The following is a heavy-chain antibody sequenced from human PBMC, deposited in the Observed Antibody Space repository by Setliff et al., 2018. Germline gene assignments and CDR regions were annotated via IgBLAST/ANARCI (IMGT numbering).Heavy chain of an antibody. J-gene: IGHJ4*02. CDR1: GFTFSIYS. D-gene: IGHD3-3*01. CDR3: AKDLASWSPDR. Sequence: GASLRLSCAASGFTFSIYSMSWVRQAPGKGLEWVALISATGGATYYADSVKGRFTIFRDNSKNSLYLQMNDLRAEDTAVYYCAKDLASWSPDRWGLGTLVTVSS. V-gene: IGHV3-23*01. CDR2: ISATGGAT.